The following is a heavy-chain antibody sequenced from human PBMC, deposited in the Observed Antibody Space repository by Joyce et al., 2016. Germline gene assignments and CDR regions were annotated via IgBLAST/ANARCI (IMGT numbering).Heavy chain of an antibody. V-gene: IGHV3-15*01. CDR3: VTGLCIGTACHWDDAFDV. D-gene: IGHD2-2*01. Sequence: EVQLVESGGGLVKPGGSLRLSCAASGFSFRNAWVTWVRQAPGKGLAWVGRDKRKSQGGTTDYATPVKGRVTISRDDSRDTAYLQMNSLKSEDTGVYFCVTGLCIGTACHWDDAFDVWGQGTMVTVSS. CDR2: DKRKSQGGTT. CDR1: GFSFRNAW. J-gene: IGHJ3*01.